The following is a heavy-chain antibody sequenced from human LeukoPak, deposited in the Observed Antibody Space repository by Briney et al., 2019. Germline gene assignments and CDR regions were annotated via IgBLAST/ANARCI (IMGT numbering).Heavy chain of an antibody. CDR1: GYTFTSYY. CDR2: INPSGGST. Sequence: ASVKVSCKASGYTFTSYYMHWVRQAPGQGLEWMGIINPSGGSTSYAQKFQGRVTMTRDMSTSTDYMELSSLRSEDTAVYYCARDLIPGMVRGGIGNWFDPWGQGTLVTVSS. CDR3: ARDLIPGMVRGGIGNWFDP. J-gene: IGHJ5*02. V-gene: IGHV1-46*01. D-gene: IGHD3-10*01.